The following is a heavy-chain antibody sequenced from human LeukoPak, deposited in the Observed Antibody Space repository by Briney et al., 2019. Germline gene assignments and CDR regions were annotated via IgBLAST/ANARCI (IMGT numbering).Heavy chain of an antibody. CDR3: TRGPPNWGYDF. Sequence: GASVKVSCKASGYIFTSYDINWVRQATGQRLEWLGWMSPSSGNTGYAQKFQGRVTMTRSTALSTAYMELSSLKSDDTAVYYCTRGPPNWGYDFWGQGTLVTVSS. J-gene: IGHJ4*02. CDR2: MSPSSGNT. D-gene: IGHD3/OR15-3a*01. V-gene: IGHV1-8*01. CDR1: GYIFTSYD.